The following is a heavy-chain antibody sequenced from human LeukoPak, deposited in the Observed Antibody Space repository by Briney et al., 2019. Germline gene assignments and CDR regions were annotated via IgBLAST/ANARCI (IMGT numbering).Heavy chain of an antibody. CDR3: ARDYGNPRHFDY. V-gene: IGHV3-21*01. CDR1: GFTFSSYS. J-gene: IGHJ4*02. CDR2: ISSSSSYI. Sequence: TGGSLRLSCAASGFTFSSYSMNWVRQAPGKGLGWVSSISSSSSYIYYADSVKGRFTISRDNAENSLYLQMNSLRAEDTAVYYCARDYGNPRHFDYWGQGTLVTVSS. D-gene: IGHD4-11*01.